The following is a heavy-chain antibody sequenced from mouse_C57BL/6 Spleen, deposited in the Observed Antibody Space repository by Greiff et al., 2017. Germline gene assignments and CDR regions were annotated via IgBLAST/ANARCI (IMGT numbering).Heavy chain of an antibody. J-gene: IGHJ1*03. CDR2: IRSKSSNYAT. CDR3: VREWLGGLYWYFDV. Sequence: EVMLVESGGGLVQPKGSLKLSCAASGFTFNTYAMHWVRQAPGKGLEWVARIRSKSSNYATYYADSVKDRFTISRDDSQSMLYLQMNNLKTEDTAMYYCVREWLGGLYWYFDVWGTGTTVTVSS. V-gene: IGHV10-3*01. CDR1: GFTFNTYA. D-gene: IGHD2-2*01.